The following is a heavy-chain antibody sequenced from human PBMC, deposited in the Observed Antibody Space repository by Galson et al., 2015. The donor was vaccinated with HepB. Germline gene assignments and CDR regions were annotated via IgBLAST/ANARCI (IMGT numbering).Heavy chain of an antibody. Sequence: PALVKPTQTLTLTCTFSGFSLRTGGMCVSWIRQPPGKALEWLARIDWDDDKYYSTSLKTRLTISKDTSKNQVVLTMTNMDPVDTATYYCARIRSSTWYSDYWGLGTLVTVSS. CDR1: GFSLRTGGMC. J-gene: IGHJ4*02. V-gene: IGHV2-70*11. CDR3: ARIRSSTWYSDY. CDR2: IDWDDDK. D-gene: IGHD6-13*01.